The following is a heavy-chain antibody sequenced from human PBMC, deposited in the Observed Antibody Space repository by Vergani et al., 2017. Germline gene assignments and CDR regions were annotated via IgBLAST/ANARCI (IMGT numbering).Heavy chain of an antibody. CDR1: GGSFSSDGYY. Sequence: QVHLQESGPGLVKPSQTLSLTCTVSGGSFSSDGYYWSWIRQHPGKGLEWIGYIFYSGSTYYNPSLQSRVTISIDIFKNQFSLKLSSVTVADTAVYYCAGGYDHSGFWAFDIWGQGTMVTVSS. V-gene: IGHV4-31*03. J-gene: IGHJ3*02. CDR2: IFYSGST. D-gene: IGHD3-22*01. CDR3: AGGYDHSGFWAFDI.